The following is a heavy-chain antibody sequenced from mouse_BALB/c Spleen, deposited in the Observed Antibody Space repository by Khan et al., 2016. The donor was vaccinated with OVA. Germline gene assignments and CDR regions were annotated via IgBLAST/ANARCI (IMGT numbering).Heavy chain of an antibody. J-gene: IGHJ4*01. CDR3: ARSWAMDY. V-gene: IGHV5-15*02. CDR1: GFTFSDYG. Sequence: EVELVESGGGLVQPGGSRKLSCAASGFTFSDYGMAWVRQAPGKGPEWVAFISNLAYSNYYADTVTGRFTISRENAKNTLYLEMSSLRSEDTAMYYCARSWAMDYWGQGTSVTVSS. CDR2: ISNLAYSN.